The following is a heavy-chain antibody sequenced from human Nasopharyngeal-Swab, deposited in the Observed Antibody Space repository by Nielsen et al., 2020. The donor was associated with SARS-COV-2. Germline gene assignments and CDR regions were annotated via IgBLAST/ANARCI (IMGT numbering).Heavy chain of an antibody. Sequence: LSLTCAASGFTFSSYWMHWVRQAPGKGLVWVSRINSDGSSTSYADSVKGRFTISRDNAKNTLYLQMNSLRAEDTAVYYCARGGGSYLHFDYWGQGTLVTVSS. CDR3: ARGGGSYLHFDY. V-gene: IGHV3-74*01. D-gene: IGHD1-26*01. CDR2: INSDGSST. J-gene: IGHJ4*02. CDR1: GFTFSSYW.